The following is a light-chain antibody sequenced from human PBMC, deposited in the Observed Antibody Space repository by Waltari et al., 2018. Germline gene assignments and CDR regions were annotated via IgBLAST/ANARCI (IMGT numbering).Light chain of an antibody. Sequence: EIVLTPSPGTLSFSPGERGTLPCRAIQSVSRFLAWYQQKPGQAPRLLIYGASTRATGIPDRFSGSGSGTDFSLTISRLEPEDFAVYYCQKYDRLPATFGQGTKVEIK. CDR3: QKYDRLPAT. J-gene: IGKJ1*01. V-gene: IGKV3-20*01. CDR2: GAS. CDR1: QSVSRF.